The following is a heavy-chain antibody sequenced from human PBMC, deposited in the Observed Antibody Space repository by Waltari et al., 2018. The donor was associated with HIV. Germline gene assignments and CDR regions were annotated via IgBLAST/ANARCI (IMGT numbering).Heavy chain of an antibody. CDR1: GFTFSTYW. J-gene: IGHJ6*02. Sequence: VQLVESGGGLVQPGGSLRLSCAVSGFTFSTYWMSWVRQAPGKGLEWLANIKKDGSEKYYADSVKGRFTVARDNNKKSLYLQMSSLRAEDTAVYYCARDLKDYDFWSPVDVWGQGTTVTVSS. D-gene: IGHD3-3*01. V-gene: IGHV3-7*01. CDR3: ARDLKDYDFWSPVDV. CDR2: IKKDGSEK.